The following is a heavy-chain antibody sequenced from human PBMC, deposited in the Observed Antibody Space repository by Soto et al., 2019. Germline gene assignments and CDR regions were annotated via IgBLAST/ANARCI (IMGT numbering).Heavy chain of an antibody. J-gene: IGHJ6*02. Sequence: QVQLQESGPGLVKPSQTLSLTCTVSGGSISSGDDFWTWIRQPPGKGLEWIGYIYYSGSTYYNPSHKSRLTMSVDTSKNQFSLKLSSVTAADTAVYYYARDRAKWKDYYYDGMDVWGQGTTVTVSS. CDR1: GGSISSGDDF. CDR2: IYYSGST. D-gene: IGHD1-20*01. V-gene: IGHV4-30-4*01. CDR3: ARDRAKWKDYYYDGMDV.